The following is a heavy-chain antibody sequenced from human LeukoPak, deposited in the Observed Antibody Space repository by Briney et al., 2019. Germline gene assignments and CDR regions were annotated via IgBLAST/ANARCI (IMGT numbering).Heavy chain of an antibody. Sequence: SSETLSLTCTVSGYSISSGYYWGWIRQPPGKGLEWIGSIHHSGSTYYNPSLKSRVTISVDTSKNQFSLKLSSVTAADTAVYYCARDSRAAADYNWFDPWGQGTLVTVSS. CDR1: GYSISSGYY. J-gene: IGHJ5*02. CDR3: ARDSRAAADYNWFDP. CDR2: IHHSGST. D-gene: IGHD6-13*01. V-gene: IGHV4-38-2*02.